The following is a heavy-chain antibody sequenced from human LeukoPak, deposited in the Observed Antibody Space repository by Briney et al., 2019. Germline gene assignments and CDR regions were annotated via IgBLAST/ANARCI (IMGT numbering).Heavy chain of an antibody. CDR1: GFTFSSYW. J-gene: IGHJ4*02. CDR2: INSDGSSK. V-gene: IGHV3-74*01. D-gene: IGHD6-13*01. CDR3: AKGAMTAAGTVDY. Sequence: GGSLRHSCAASGFTFSSYWMHWVRQAPGKGLGWVSRINSDGSSKSYADSVKGQFTISRDNAKNTLYLQMNSLRAEDTAVYYCAKGAMTAAGTVDYWGQGTLVTVSS.